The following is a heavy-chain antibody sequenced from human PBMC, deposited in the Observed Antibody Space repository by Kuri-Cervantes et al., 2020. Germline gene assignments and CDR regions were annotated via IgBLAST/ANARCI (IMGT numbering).Heavy chain of an antibody. CDR1: GGSISSYY. Sequence: ETLSLTCTVSGGSISSYYWSWIRQPPGKGLEWVSAISGSGGSTYYADSVKGRFTISRDNSKNTLYLQMNSLRAEDTAVYYCANLITMIVVVRWFDHDAFDIWGQGTMVTVSS. V-gene: IGHV3-23*01. CDR2: ISGSGGST. J-gene: IGHJ3*02. D-gene: IGHD3-22*01. CDR3: ANLITMIVVVRWFDHDAFDI.